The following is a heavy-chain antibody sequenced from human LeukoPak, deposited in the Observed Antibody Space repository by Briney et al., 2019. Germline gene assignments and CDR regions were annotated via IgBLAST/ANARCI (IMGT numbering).Heavy chain of an antibody. D-gene: IGHD2-2*02. CDR1: GFTFDDYG. CDR2: INWNGGST. Sequence: GGSLRLSCAASGFTFDDYGMSWVRQAPGKGLEWVSGINWNGGSTGYADSVKGRFTISRDNAKNSLYLQMNSLRAEDTALYYCAREQYQLLYGYYYMDVWAKGPRSPSP. J-gene: IGHJ6*03. CDR3: AREQYQLLYGYYYMDV. V-gene: IGHV3-20*04.